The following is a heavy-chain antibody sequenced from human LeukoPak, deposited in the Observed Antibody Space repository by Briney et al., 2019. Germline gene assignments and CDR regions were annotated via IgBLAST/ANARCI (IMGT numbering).Heavy chain of an antibody. CDR1: GYTFTSYD. J-gene: IGHJ4*02. Sequence: ASGKVSCKASGYTFTSYDINWVRQATGQGLEWMGWMNPNTGNTGYAQKFQGRVTRTRDTSISTAYMELSSLRSDDTAVYYCASKFLGSRGYYFDYWGQGTLVTVSS. CDR3: ASKFLGSRGYYFDY. CDR2: MNPNTGNT. D-gene: IGHD3-10*01. V-gene: IGHV1-8*01.